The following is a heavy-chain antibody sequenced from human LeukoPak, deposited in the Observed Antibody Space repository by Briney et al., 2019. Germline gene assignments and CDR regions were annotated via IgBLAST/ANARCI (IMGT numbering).Heavy chain of an antibody. CDR2: IYYSGST. Sequence: PSETLSLTCTVSGGSISSYYWSWIRQPPGKGLEWIGYIYYSGSTNYNPSLKSRVTISVDTSKNQFSLKLSSVTAADTAVYYCARGIRIAVAGLFFDYWGQGTLVTVSP. CDR1: GGSISSYY. CDR3: ARGIRIAVAGLFFDY. D-gene: IGHD6-19*01. J-gene: IGHJ4*02. V-gene: IGHV4-59*01.